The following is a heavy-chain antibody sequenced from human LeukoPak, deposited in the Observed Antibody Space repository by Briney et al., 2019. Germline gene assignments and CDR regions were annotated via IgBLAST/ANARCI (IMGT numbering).Heavy chain of an antibody. J-gene: IGHJ3*02. Sequence: GGSLRLSCAASGFTFSSYSMNWVRQAPGKGLEWVSSISSSSSYIYYADSVKGRFTISRDNAKNSLYLQMNSLRAGDTAVYYCARAIHYYGSGSYYSRAFDIWGQGTMVTVSS. V-gene: IGHV3-21*01. CDR1: GFTFSSYS. CDR2: ISSSSSYI. CDR3: ARAIHYYGSGSYYSRAFDI. D-gene: IGHD3-10*01.